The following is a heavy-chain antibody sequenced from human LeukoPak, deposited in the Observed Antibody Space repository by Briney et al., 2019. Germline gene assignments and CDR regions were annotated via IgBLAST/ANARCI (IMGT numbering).Heavy chain of an antibody. CDR1: GYTFTGYY. J-gene: IGHJ4*02. Sequence: ASVKVSCKASGYTFTGYYMHWVRQAPGQGLEWMGWINPNSGGTNYAQKFQGRVTMTRDTSISTAYMELSRLRSDDTAVYYCARGAFVVVPAAMKGAFDYWGQGTLVTVSS. CDR2: INPNSGGT. D-gene: IGHD2-2*01. CDR3: ARGAFVVVPAAMKGAFDY. V-gene: IGHV1-2*02.